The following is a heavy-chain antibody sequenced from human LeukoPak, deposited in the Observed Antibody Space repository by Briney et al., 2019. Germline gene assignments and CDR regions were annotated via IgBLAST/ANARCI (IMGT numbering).Heavy chain of an antibody. V-gene: IGHV4-34*01. D-gene: IGHD5-18*01. J-gene: IGHJ4*02. Sequence: SETLSLTCAVYGGSFSGYYWSWIRQPPGKGLEWIGEINHSGSTNSNPSLKSRVTISVDTSKNQFSLKLSSVTAADTAVYYCARGRSGYSYGPRFDYWGQGTLVTVSS. CDR1: GGSFSGYY. CDR3: ARGRSGYSYGPRFDY. CDR2: INHSGST.